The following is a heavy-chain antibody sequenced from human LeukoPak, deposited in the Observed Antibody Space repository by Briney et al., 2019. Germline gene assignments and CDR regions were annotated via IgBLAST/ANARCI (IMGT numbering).Heavy chain of an antibody. Sequence: GRSLRLSCAASGFTLSSYAMSWVRQAPGKGLEWVSAISGSGGSTYYADSVKGRFTISRDNSKNTLYLQMNSLRAEDTAVYYCAKAARWSYYPLYWGQGTLVTVSS. J-gene: IGHJ4*02. V-gene: IGHV3-23*01. CDR2: ISGSGGST. CDR1: GFTLSSYA. CDR3: AKAARWSYYPLY. D-gene: IGHD1-26*01.